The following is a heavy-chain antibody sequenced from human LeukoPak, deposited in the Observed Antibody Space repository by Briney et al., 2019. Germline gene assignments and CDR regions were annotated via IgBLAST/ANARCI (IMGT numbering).Heavy chain of an antibody. Sequence: GESLKISCKGSGYFFTNYWIGWVRQMPGKGLEWMGSIYPGDSDTRYSPSFRGQVTISADKSISTAYLQWSSLKASDTAIYYCARQWGDCSSTSCYSAYWGQGTLVTVSS. CDR3: ARQWGDCSSTSCYSAY. CDR1: GYFFTNYW. D-gene: IGHD2-2*01. V-gene: IGHV5-51*01. CDR2: IYPGDSDT. J-gene: IGHJ4*02.